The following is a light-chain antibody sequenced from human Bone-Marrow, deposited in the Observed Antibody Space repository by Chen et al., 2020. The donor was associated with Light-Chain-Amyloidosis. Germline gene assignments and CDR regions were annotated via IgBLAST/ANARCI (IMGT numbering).Light chain of an antibody. J-gene: IGKJ4*01. CDR3: EQRFKGPGN. Sequence: EIVLTQSPATLSLSPGERATLSCRASESISSHLGWYQQKPGQAPRLLISDASNRATDIPARFSGRGYGTEVTLNSSSLEPEDSAVYDCEQRFKGPGNFGGGTKVEIK. V-gene: IGKV3-11*01. CDR2: DAS. CDR1: ESISSH.